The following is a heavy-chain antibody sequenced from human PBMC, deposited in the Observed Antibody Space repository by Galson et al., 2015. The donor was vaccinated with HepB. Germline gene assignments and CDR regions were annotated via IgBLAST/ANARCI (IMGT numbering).Heavy chain of an antibody. CDR2: ISSSSSYI. CDR1: GFTFSSYS. V-gene: IGHV3-21*01. J-gene: IGHJ4*02. CDR3: ARGLVAAAGRADY. Sequence: SLRLSCAASGFTFSSYSMNWVRQAPGKGLEWVSSISSSSSYIYYADSVKGRFTISRDNAKNSLYLQMNSLRAEDTAVYYCARGLVAAAGRADYWGQGTLVTVSS. D-gene: IGHD6-13*01.